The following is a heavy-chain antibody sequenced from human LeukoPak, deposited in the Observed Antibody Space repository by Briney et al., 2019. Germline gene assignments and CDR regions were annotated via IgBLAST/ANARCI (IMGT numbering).Heavy chain of an antibody. CDR1: GGSISSSSYY. Sequence: LETLSLTCTVSGGSISSSSYYWGWIRQPPGEGLEWIGSIYYSGSTYYNPSLKSRVTISVDTSKNQFSLQLGSVTAADTAVYYCARPNSGAWGYSYDIWGQGTLVTVSS. V-gene: IGHV4-39*01. CDR2: IYYSGST. CDR3: ARPNSGAWGYSYDI. D-gene: IGHD6-19*01. J-gene: IGHJ3*02.